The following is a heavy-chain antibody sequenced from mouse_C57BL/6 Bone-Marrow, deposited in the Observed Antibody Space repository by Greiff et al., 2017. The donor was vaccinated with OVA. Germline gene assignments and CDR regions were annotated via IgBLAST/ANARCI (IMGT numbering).Heavy chain of an antibody. CDR3: ARQDYGSSYGLAY. D-gene: IGHD1-1*01. CDR1: GFTFSDYG. J-gene: IGHJ3*01. V-gene: IGHV5-15*01. Sequence: EVQRVESGGGLVQPGGSLKLSCAASGFTFSDYGMAWVRQAPRKGPEWVAFISNLAYSIYYADTVTGRFTISRENAKNTLYLEMSSLRSEDTAMYYCARQDYGSSYGLAYWGQGTLVTVSA. CDR2: ISNLAYSI.